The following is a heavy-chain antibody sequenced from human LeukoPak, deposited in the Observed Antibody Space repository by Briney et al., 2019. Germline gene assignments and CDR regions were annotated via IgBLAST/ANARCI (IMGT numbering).Heavy chain of an antibody. Sequence: GESLKISCKGSGSRFANYWIGWVRQLPGKGLEWMGIIYPSDSNTRYNPSFQGQVTISADKSISTAYLQWSSLKASDTAMNYCALNPRGYCSGGSCYIGYWGQGTLVTVSS. CDR2: IYPSDSNT. CDR3: ALNPRGYCSGGSCYIGY. V-gene: IGHV5-51*01. CDR1: GSRFANYW. D-gene: IGHD2-15*01. J-gene: IGHJ4*02.